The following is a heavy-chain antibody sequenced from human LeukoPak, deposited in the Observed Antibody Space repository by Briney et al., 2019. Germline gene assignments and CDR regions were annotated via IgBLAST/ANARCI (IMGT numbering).Heavy chain of an antibody. V-gene: IGHV3-33*06. D-gene: IGHD2-2*01. J-gene: IGHJ4*02. CDR1: GFTFSSYG. CDR2: IWCDGNNK. Sequence: PGGSLRLSCAASGFTFSSYGMHWVRQAPGKGLEWVAVIWCDGNNKYYADSVKGRFTISRDNSKNTLYLQMNSLRAEDTAVYYCAKGLDIVVVPAAIDYWGQGTLVTVSS. CDR3: AKGLDIVVVPAAIDY.